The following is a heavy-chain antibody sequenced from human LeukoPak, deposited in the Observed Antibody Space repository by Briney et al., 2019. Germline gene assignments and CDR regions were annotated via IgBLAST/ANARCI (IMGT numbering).Heavy chain of an antibody. CDR3: ARDQWYSSGPDYYYGMDV. CDR1: GGTFSSYA. V-gene: IGHV1-69*13. D-gene: IGHD6-19*01. CDR2: IIPIFGTA. J-gene: IGHJ6*02. Sequence: ASVKVSCKASGGTFSSYAISWVRQAPGQGLEWMGGIIPIFGTANYAQKFQGRVTITADESTSTAYMELSSLRSEDTAVYYCARDQWYSSGPDYYYGMDVWGQGTTVTVSS.